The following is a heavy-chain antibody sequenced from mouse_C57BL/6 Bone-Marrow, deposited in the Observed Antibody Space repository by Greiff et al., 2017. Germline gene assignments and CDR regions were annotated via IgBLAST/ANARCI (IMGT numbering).Heavy chain of an antibody. CDR3: AREGTAQAKAWFAY. CDR2: IYPGDGDT. V-gene: IGHV1-82*01. Sequence: VQLQESGPELVKPGASVKISCKASGYAFSSSWMNWVKQRPGKGLEWIGRIYPGDGDTNYNGKFKGKATLTADKSSSTAYMQLSSLTSEDSAVYFCAREGTAQAKAWFAYWGQGTLVTVSA. CDR1: GYAFSSSW. J-gene: IGHJ3*01. D-gene: IGHD3-2*02.